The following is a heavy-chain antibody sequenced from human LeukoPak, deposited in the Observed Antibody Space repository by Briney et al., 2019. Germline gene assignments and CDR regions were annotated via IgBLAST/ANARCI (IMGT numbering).Heavy chain of an antibody. V-gene: IGHV4-34*01. D-gene: IGHD4-17*01. CDR1: GGSFSAYY. Sequence: SETLSLTCAVSGGSFSAYYWTWIRQPPGKGLEWIGEINHSGSANYNPSLKSRVTISLDTSKNQFSLKLSSVTAADTAVYYCARGQGTVTTHWGQEPWSPSPQ. CDR3: ARGQGTVTTH. CDR2: INHSGSA. J-gene: IGHJ4*01.